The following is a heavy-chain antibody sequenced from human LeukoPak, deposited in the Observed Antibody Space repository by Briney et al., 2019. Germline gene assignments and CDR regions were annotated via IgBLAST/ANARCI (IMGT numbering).Heavy chain of an antibody. Sequence: PSETLSLTCTVSGGSISSSSYYWGWIRQPPGKGLEWIGSIYYSGSTYYNPSLKSRVSISVDTSKNQFSLMLSSVTAADTAVYYCARAYGDPGTDYWGQGTLVTVSS. CDR2: IYYSGST. V-gene: IGHV4-39*01. D-gene: IGHD4-17*01. CDR1: GGSISSSSYY. J-gene: IGHJ4*02. CDR3: ARAYGDPGTDY.